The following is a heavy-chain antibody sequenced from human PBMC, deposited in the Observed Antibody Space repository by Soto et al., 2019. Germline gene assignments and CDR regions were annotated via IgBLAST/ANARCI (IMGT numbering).Heavy chain of an antibody. D-gene: IGHD3-10*01. V-gene: IGHV4-4*01. J-gene: IGHJ4*02. CDR1: GVSISSGNW. Sequence: LSLTCAVSGVSISSGNWWTWVRQTPQRGLEYIGEIFHDGTANYCPSFERRVAISVDTSKNQFSLKLTSVTAADTAIYFCARLVYDTRLNYMYFDFWGQGALVTVSS. CDR2: IFHDGTA. CDR3: ARLVYDTRLNYMYFDF.